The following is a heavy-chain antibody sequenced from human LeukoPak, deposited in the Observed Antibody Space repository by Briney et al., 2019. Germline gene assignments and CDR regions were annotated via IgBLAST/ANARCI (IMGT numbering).Heavy chain of an antibody. CDR2: ISWNSGSI. Sequence: GGSLRLSCAASGFTFDDYAMHWVRQAPGKGLEWVSGISWNSGSIGYADSVKGRFTISRDNAKNSLYLQMNSLRAEDTAVYYCVKDHPVFDFWGQGTLVTVSS. V-gene: IGHV3-9*01. CDR1: GFTFDDYA. J-gene: IGHJ4*02. CDR3: VKDHPVFDF.